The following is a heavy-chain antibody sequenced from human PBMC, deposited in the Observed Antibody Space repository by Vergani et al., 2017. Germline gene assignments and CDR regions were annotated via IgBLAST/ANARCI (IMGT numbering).Heavy chain of an antibody. CDR1: GGTFSSYA. J-gene: IGHJ6*02. D-gene: IGHD2-15*01. Sequence: QVQLVQSGAEVKKPGSSVKVSCKASGGTFSSYAISWVRQAPGQGLEWMGRIIPIFCTANYAQKFQGRVTITADESTSTAYMELSSLRSEDTAVYYCARDRGYCSGGSGYSGYYYYYGMDVWGQGTTVTVSS. CDR2: IIPIFCTA. V-gene: IGHV1-69*13. CDR3: ARDRGYCSGGSGYSGYYYYYGMDV.